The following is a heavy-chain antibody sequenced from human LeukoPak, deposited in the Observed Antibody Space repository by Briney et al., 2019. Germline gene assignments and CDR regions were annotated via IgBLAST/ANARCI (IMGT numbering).Heavy chain of an antibody. Sequence: GGSLRLSCAASGFTFSSYGMHWVRQAPGKGLEWVAVIWYDGSNKYYADSVKGRFTISRDNSKNTLYLQMNSLRAEDTAVYYCARDPTRDDFWSGYFPSHYYYYGMDVWGQGTTVTVSS. V-gene: IGHV3-33*01. D-gene: IGHD3-3*01. J-gene: IGHJ6*02. CDR2: IWYDGSNK. CDR3: ARDPTRDDFWSGYFPSHYYYYGMDV. CDR1: GFTFSSYG.